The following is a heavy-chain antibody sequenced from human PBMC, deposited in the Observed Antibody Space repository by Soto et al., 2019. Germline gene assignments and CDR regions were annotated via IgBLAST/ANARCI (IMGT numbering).Heavy chain of an antibody. CDR1: GYTFTSYG. V-gene: IGHV1-18*01. Sequence: ASVKVSCKASGYTFTSYGISWVRQAPGQGLEWMGWISAYNGNTNYAQKLQGRVTMTTDTSTSTVYMELSSLRSEDTAVYYCARDQILAVAGYYFDYWGQGTLVTSPQ. J-gene: IGHJ4*02. D-gene: IGHD6-19*01. CDR3: ARDQILAVAGYYFDY. CDR2: ISAYNGNT.